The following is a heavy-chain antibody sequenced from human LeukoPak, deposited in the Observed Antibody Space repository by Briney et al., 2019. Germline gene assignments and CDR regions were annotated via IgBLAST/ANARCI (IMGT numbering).Heavy chain of an antibody. J-gene: IGHJ3*02. CDR3: ARDEWGDAFDI. CDR1: GFTFSSYG. V-gene: IGHV3-48*04. CDR2: ISPSSGTI. D-gene: IGHD1-26*01. Sequence: PGGSLRLSCAASGFTFSSYGMNWVRQAPGKGLEWVSYISPSSGTIYYADSGKDRFTISRDNAKNSLFLQMNSLRAEDTAVYYCARDEWGDAFDIWGQGTMVTVFS.